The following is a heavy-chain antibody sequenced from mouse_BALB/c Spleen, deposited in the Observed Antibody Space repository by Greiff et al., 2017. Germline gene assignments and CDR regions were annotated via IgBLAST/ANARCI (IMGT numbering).Heavy chain of an antibody. Sequence: EVKVEESGGGLVQPGGSMKLSCVASGFTFSNYWMNWVRQSPEKGLEWVAEIRLKSNNYATHYAESVKGRFTISRDDSKSSVYLQMNNLRAEDTGIYYCTRRGYDDAVFAYWGQGTLVTVSA. J-gene: IGHJ3*01. D-gene: IGHD2-2*01. CDR3: TRRGYDDAVFAY. CDR2: IRLKSNNYAT. CDR1: GFTFSNYW. V-gene: IGHV6-6*02.